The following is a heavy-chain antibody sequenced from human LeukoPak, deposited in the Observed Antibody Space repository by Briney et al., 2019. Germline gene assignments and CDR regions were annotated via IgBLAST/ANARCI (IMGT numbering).Heavy chain of an antibody. Sequence: GGSLRLSCAASGFTFSNYWMSWVRQAPGKGLEWLANMNQDGSEKYYVDSVKGRFTISRDNAKNSLFLQMNNLRAEDTAVYYCARMAAIDYWGQGTLVTVSS. V-gene: IGHV3-7*01. CDR3: ARMAAIDY. CDR1: GFTFSNYW. J-gene: IGHJ4*02. CDR2: MNQDGSEK. D-gene: IGHD1-26*01.